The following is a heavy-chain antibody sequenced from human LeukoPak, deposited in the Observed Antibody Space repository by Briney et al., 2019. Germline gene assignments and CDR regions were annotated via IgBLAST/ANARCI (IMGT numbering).Heavy chain of an antibody. V-gene: IGHV3-23*01. CDR3: AKDDAWLQYNY. Sequence: PGGSLRLSCAASGFTFSSYAMSWVRQAPGKGLEWVSAISGSGGSTYYADSVKGRFTISRDNSKNTLYLQMNSLRIEDTAVFYCAKDDAWLQYNYWGQGTLVTVSS. CDR2: ISGSGGST. CDR1: GFTFSSYA. D-gene: IGHD5-24*01. J-gene: IGHJ4*02.